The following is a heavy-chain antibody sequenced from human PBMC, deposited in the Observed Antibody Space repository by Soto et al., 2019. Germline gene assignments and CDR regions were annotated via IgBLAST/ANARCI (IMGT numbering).Heavy chain of an antibody. Sequence: GGSLRLSCAASGFTFSSYAMQWVRQAPGKGLEWVAVISDDGSNKYFADSVKGRFTISRDSSKNTLYLQMNSLRPDDTAVCNSARGRGADDAFDFWGQGTVATV. J-gene: IGHJ3*01. D-gene: IGHD3-10*01. V-gene: IGHV3-30-3*01. CDR1: GFTFSSYA. CDR3: ARGRGADDAFDF. CDR2: ISDDGSNK.